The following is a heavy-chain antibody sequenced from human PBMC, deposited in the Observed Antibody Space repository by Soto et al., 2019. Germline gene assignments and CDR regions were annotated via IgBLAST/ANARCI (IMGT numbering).Heavy chain of an antibody. CDR1: GFTFGSYW. J-gene: IGHJ6*02. V-gene: IGHV3-74*01. CDR3: ARGRPYGMDV. Sequence: EVQLVESGGGLVQPGGSLRVSCAASGFTFGSYWMNWVRQSPGKGLVWVSRIDSDGSSTTYADSLKGRFTTSRYNAKNTMYLQMSSLRVEDTAVYYCARGRPYGMDVWGQGTKVTVSS. CDR2: IDSDGSST.